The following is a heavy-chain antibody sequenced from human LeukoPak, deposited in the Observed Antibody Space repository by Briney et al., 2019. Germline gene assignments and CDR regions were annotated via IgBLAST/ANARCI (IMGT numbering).Heavy chain of an antibody. D-gene: IGHD3-22*01. V-gene: IGHV3-53*01. CDR2: IYSDGST. CDR1: GFTVSSSY. Sequence: AGGSLRLSCAASGFTVSSSYMSWVRQAPGKGREWVSIIYSDGSTYYADSVKGRFTISRDNSKNTLSLQMNSLRAEDTAVYYCARGRSGFSYAFDIWGQGTMVTVSS. CDR3: ARGRSGFSYAFDI. J-gene: IGHJ3*02.